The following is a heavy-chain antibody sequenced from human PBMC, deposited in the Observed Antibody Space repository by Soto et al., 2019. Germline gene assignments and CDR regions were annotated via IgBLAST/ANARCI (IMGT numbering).Heavy chain of an antibody. J-gene: IGHJ4*02. V-gene: IGHV4-34*01. Sequence: QVQLQQWGAGLLKPSETLSLTCAVYGGSFSGYYWSWIRQPPGKGLEWIGEINHSGSTNYNPSLKSRVTISVDTSKNQFSLKLSSVTAAATAVYYCARGPRISTLDYWGEGTLVAVSS. CDR3: ARGPRISTLDY. D-gene: IGHD1-20*01. CDR1: GGSFSGYY. CDR2: INHSGST.